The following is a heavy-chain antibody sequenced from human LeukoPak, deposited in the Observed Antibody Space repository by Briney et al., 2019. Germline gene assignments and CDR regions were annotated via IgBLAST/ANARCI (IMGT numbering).Heavy chain of an antibody. CDR2: INHSGTT. V-gene: IGHV4-34*01. Sequence: SETLSLTCAVYGGSFSGYDWTWIRQPPGKGLQLIGEINHSGTTNYNPSLKSRVTISVDTSQNQFSLKLSSVTAADTAVYYCARARGIVVVVAEDCYFDYWGQGTLVAVSS. CDR3: ARARGIVVVVAEDCYFDY. D-gene: IGHD2-15*01. CDR1: GGSFSGYD. J-gene: IGHJ4*02.